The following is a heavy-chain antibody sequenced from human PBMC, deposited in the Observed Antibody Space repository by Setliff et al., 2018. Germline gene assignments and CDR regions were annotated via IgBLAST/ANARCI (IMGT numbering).Heavy chain of an antibody. J-gene: IGHJ4*02. CDR1: GYTFINHV. Sequence: ASVKVSCKTSGYTFINHVLHWVRQAPGQGLEWMGWVNSANPNTKYSQKFQGRLTITTDTSANTAYMELRSLTSDDSAFYYCARAPSVELVTIRTNSWFTYWGQGTLVTVSS. CDR3: ARAPSVELVTIRTNSWFTY. D-gene: IGHD5-18*01. V-gene: IGHV1-3*04. CDR2: VNSANPNT.